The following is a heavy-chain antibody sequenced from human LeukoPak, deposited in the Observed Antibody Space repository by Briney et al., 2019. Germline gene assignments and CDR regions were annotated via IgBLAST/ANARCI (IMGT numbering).Heavy chain of an antibody. V-gene: IGHV4-59*01. CDR3: ARERIPYSSSPGAFDI. J-gene: IGHJ3*02. D-gene: IGHD6-6*01. CDR1: GGSISSYY. CDR2: IYYSGST. Sequence: PSETLSLTCTVSGGSISSYYWSWIRQPPGKGLEWIGCIYYSGSTNYNPSLKSRVTISVDTSKNQFSLKLSSVTTADTAVYYCARERIPYSSSPGAFDIWGQGTMVTVSS.